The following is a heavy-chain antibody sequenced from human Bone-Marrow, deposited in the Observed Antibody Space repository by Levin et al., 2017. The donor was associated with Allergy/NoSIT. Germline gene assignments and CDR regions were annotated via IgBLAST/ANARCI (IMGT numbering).Heavy chain of an antibody. V-gene: IGHV3-7*01. J-gene: IGHJ5*02. CDR2: IRQGGSDK. CDR1: GFTFSSYW. D-gene: IGHD2-2*01. Sequence: GGSLRLSCAASGFTFSSYWMGWVRRPPGKGLERVANIRQGGSDKYYVDSVKGRFPISRDDANDLLFLQMDSLRVEDTAVYYCARAAPQNCSPTSCYLFGHWGPGTLVTVSS. CDR3: ARAAPQNCSPTSCYLFGH.